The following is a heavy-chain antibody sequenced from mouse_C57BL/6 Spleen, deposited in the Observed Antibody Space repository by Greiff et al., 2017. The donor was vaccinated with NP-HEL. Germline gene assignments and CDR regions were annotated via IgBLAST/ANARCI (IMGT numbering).Heavy chain of an antibody. CDR2: FHPYNDDT. J-gene: IGHJ4*01. D-gene: IGHD1-1*01. CDR1: GYTFTTYP. Sequence: VQGVESGAELVKPGASVKMSCKASGYTFTTYPIEWMKQNHGKSLEWIGNFHPYNDDTKYNEKFKGKATLTVEKSSSTVYLELSRLTSDDSAVYYCARGDGSSPYYYAMDYWGQGTSVTVSS. CDR3: ARGDGSSPYYYAMDY. V-gene: IGHV1-47*01.